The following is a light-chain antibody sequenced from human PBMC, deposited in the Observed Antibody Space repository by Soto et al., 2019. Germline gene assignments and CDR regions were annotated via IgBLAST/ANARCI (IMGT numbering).Light chain of an antibody. J-gene: IGKJ2*01. CDR3: QQYYSYSSMYT. CDR2: KAS. V-gene: IGKV1-5*03. Sequence: DVPMTQSPSTLSASVGDRVTITCRASQSVSSWLAWYQQRPGKAPQLLIYKASSLQSGAPSRFSGSGSGTEFTLTLSSLHPDDFAPSFFQQYYSYSSMYTFGQGTRLEIK. CDR1: QSVSSW.